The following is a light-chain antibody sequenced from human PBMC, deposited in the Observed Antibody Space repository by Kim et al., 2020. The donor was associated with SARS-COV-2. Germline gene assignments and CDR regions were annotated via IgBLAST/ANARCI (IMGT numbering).Light chain of an antibody. CDR2: SAS. V-gene: IGKV1-39*01. CDR1: QRISAY. CDR3: QQTHSLPLT. J-gene: IGKJ4*01. Sequence: DIQMTQSPSSLSASIGDRVTITCRASQRISAYLNWYQQKPGKAPKLLISSASDVRSGVPSRFSGSGSGTEFTLTINGLRPEDFAVYYCQQTHSLPLTFGAGTKLEI.